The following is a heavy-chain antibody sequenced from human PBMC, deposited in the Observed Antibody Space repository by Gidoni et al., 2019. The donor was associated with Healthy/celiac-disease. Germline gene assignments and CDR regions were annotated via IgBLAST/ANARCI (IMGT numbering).Heavy chain of an antibody. V-gene: IGHV1-69*18. CDR1: VVTFSSYA. D-gene: IGHD1-26*01. CDR2: IIPICGTA. CDR3: SSLVVGANPNFDY. Sequence: QVQLVQSGAEVKKSGSSVKVSCKAAVVTFSSYATSWVRQAPGQGLEWMGRIIPICGTANYAQKFQGRITITADESTSTDYMELSSLRSEDTAVYYCSSLVVGANPNFDYWGQGTLVTVSS. J-gene: IGHJ4*02.